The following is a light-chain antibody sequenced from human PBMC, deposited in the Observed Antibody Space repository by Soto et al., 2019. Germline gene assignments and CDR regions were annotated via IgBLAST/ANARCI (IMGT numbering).Light chain of an antibody. CDR2: DAS. CDR3: QQLDTYWT. V-gene: IGKV1-5*01. CDR1: QSISKW. Sequence: IQMTQSPSTLSASVGDRVIITCRASQSISKWLAWYQQRPGKAPNLLIYDASSLESGVPSRFSGSGSGTEFTLTISSLQPEDSATYYCQQLDTYWTFGQGTKVEIK. J-gene: IGKJ1*01.